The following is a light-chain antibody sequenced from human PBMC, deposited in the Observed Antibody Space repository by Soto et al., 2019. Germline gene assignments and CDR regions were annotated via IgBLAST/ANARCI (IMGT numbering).Light chain of an antibody. CDR1: QSVSSY. Sequence: EIVLTQSPATLSLSPGEGATLSCRASQSVSSYLAWYHQKPGQAPMLLIYDASNRATGIPARFSGSGSGTDFTLTISSLEPEDFAVYYCQQSSNWPLTFGGGTKVEI. J-gene: IGKJ4*01. V-gene: IGKV3-11*01. CDR2: DAS. CDR3: QQSSNWPLT.